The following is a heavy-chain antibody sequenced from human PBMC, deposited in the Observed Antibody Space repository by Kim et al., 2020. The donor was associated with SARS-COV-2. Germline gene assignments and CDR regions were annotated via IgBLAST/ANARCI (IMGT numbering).Heavy chain of an antibody. V-gene: IGHV7-4-1*02. J-gene: IGHJ4*02. Sequence: ASVKVSCKASGYTFTSYAMNWVRQAPGQGLEWMGWINTNTGNPTYAQGFTGRFVFSLDTSVSTAYLQISSLKAEDTAVYYCARGWELGVVTAIRDFDYWGQGTLVTVSS. CDR3: ARGWELGVVTAIRDFDY. D-gene: IGHD2-21*02. CDR2: INTNTGNP. CDR1: GYTFTSYA.